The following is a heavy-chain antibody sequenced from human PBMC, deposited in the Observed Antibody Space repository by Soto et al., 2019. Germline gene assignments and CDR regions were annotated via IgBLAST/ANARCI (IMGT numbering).Heavy chain of an antibody. D-gene: IGHD6-19*01. CDR3: AKDFRGWYPYYLDY. CDR2: ISHDGVNK. Sequence: QVQLVESGGGVVQPGRSLRLSCAASGFIFSRNGMHWVRQAPGKGLEWVAVISHDGVNKYYADSVKGRFTMSRDNSKNTMYLQMNSLRIEDTAVYYCAKDFRGWYPYYLDYWGQGTLVIVSS. J-gene: IGHJ4*02. CDR1: GFIFSRNG. V-gene: IGHV3-30*18.